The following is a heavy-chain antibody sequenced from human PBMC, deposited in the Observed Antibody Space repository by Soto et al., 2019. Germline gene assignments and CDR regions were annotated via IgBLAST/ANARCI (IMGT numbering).Heavy chain of an antibody. Sequence: QVQLQESGPGLVKPSGTLSLTCTVSGVSIISSTWWTWVRQSPGRGLEWLGEIHHSGSANYNPSIKSGVRMSVDKSKNQFSLSLSPVTAADTAVYYCTRADFLRGAWGQGILVTVSS. CDR2: IHHSGSA. J-gene: IGHJ5*02. CDR1: GVSIISSTW. CDR3: TRADFLRGA. V-gene: IGHV4-4*02. D-gene: IGHD2-21*02.